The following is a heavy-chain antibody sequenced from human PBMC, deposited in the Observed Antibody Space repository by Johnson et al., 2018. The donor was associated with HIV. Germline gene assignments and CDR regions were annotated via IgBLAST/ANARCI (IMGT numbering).Heavy chain of an antibody. Sequence: VQLVESGGGVVQPGGSLRLSCAASGFTFSDYYMSWIRQAPGKGPEWVSTIGGSGVNTYYADSVKGRFTISRDNSKNTLYLQMNSLRAEDTALYYCATHQPEDYSYNKYAFDVWGQGTMVTVSS. J-gene: IGHJ3*01. V-gene: IGHV3-23*04. D-gene: IGHD2-21*01. CDR2: IGGSGVNT. CDR1: GFTFSDYY. CDR3: ATHQPEDYSYNKYAFDV.